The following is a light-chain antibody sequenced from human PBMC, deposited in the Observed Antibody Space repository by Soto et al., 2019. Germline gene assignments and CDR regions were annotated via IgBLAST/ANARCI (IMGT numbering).Light chain of an antibody. CDR2: EVN. CDR3: CSYAGDYKV. V-gene: IGLV2-8*01. J-gene: IGLJ2*01. Sequence: QSALTQPPSASGSPGQSFTISCTGTSGDVGGYNYVSWFQQHPGKAPKLMIFEVNKRPSGVPDRFSGSKSGNTASLTVSGLQAEDEADYYCCSYAGDYKVFGGGTKLTVL. CDR1: SGDVGGYNY.